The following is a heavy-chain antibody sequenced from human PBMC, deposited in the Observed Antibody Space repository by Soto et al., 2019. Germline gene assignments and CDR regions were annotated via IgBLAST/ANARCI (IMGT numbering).Heavy chain of an antibody. CDR3: ANRPLYSSSWYGNWFDP. V-gene: IGHV2-5*02. D-gene: IGHD6-13*01. Sequence: ESGPTLVNPTQTLTLTCTFSGFSLSTSGVGVGWTRQPPGKALEWLALIYWDDDKRYSPSLKSRLTITKDTSKNQVVLTMTNMDPVDTATYYCANRPLYSSSWYGNWFDPWGQGTLVTVSS. CDR1: GFSLSTSGVG. CDR2: IYWDDDK. J-gene: IGHJ5*02.